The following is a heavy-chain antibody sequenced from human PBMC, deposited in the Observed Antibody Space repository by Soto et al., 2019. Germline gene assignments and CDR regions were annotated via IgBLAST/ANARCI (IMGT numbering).Heavy chain of an antibody. Sequence: QPGWSLRLSCAASGFTFSSYAMHWVRHAPGKGLEWVAVISYDGSNKYYADSVKGRFTISRDNSKNTLYLQMNSLRAEDTAVYYCERHPRSGYTYYFDYWGQGTLLTVSA. D-gene: IGHD3-22*01. J-gene: IGHJ4*02. CDR1: GFTFSSYA. CDR2: ISYDGSNK. V-gene: IGHV3-30-3*01. CDR3: ERHPRSGYTYYFDY.